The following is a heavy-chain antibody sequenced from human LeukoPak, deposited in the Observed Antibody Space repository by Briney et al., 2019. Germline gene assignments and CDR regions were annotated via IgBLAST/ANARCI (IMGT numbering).Heavy chain of an antibody. CDR2: INQSGST. CDR3: ARGELVIVPAVNYYYYMDV. V-gene: IGHV4-34*01. CDR1: GGSFSGYY. D-gene: IGHD2-2*01. Sequence: TSETLSLTCAVYGGSFSGYYWSWIRQPPEKGLEWIGEINQSGSTNYNPSLKSRVTISVDTSKNQFSLKLSSVTAADTAVYYCARGELVIVPAVNYYYYMDVWGKGTTVTVSS. J-gene: IGHJ6*03.